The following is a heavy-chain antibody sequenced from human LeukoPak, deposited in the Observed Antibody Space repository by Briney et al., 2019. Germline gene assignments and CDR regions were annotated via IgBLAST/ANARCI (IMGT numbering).Heavy chain of an antibody. V-gene: IGHV1-18*01. D-gene: IGHD3-22*01. CDR1: GYTFTSYG. Sequence: ASVKVSCKASGYTFTSYGVSWVRQAPGQGLEWMGWISAYNGNTNYAQKLQGRVTMTTDTSTSTAYMELRSLRSDDTAVYYCASGYYDSSGYYYKRWGQGTLVTVSS. CDR3: ASGYYDSSGYYYKR. J-gene: IGHJ4*02. CDR2: ISAYNGNT.